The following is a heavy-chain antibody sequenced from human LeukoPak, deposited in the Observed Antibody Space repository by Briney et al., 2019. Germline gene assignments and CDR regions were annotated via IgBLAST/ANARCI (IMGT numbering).Heavy chain of an antibody. CDR2: ISGSGGST. J-gene: IGHJ6*02. CDR1: GFTFSSYA. Sequence: GGSLRLSCAASGFTFSSYAMSWVRQAPGKGLEWVSAISGSGGSTYYADSVKGRFTISRDNSKNTLYLQMNSLRAEDTAVYYCARVSGYYYGSGPYGMDVWGQGTTVTVSS. CDR3: ARVSGYYYGSGPYGMDV. D-gene: IGHD3-10*01. V-gene: IGHV3-23*01.